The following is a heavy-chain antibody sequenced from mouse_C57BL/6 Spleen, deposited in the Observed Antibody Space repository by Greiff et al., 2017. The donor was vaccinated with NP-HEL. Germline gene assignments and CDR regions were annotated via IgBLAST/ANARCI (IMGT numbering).Heavy chain of an antibody. CDR3: TRERGRYYFDY. V-gene: IGHV5-9-1*02. Sequence: EVKVVESGEGLVKPGGSLKLSCAASGFTFSSYAMSWVRQTPEKRLEWVAYISSGGDYIYYADTVKGRFTISRDNARNTLYLQMSSLKSEDTAMYYCTRERGRYYFDYWGQGTTLTVSS. CDR1: GFTFSSYA. CDR2: ISSGGDYI. D-gene: IGHD4-1*01. J-gene: IGHJ2*01.